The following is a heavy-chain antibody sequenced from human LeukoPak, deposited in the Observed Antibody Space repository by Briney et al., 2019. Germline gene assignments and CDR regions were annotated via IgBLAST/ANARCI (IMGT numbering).Heavy chain of an antibody. V-gene: IGHV3-48*03. Sequence: GSLRLSCAGSGFPFSCYEINWGRQAPGKGLEWVSNIGSSGRTRYYADSVKGRLSISRDNAKNSLYLQMNSLRVEDTGVYYCERLGVASDFDYWGQGALVTVSS. J-gene: IGHJ4*02. CDR1: GFPFSCYE. D-gene: IGHD6-19*01. CDR3: ERLGVASDFDY. CDR2: IGSSGRTR.